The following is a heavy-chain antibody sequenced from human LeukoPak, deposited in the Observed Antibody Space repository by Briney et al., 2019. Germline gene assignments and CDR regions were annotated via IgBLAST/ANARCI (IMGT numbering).Heavy chain of an antibody. CDR1: GYTFTGYY. J-gene: IGHJ4*02. Sequence: ASVKVSCKASGYTFTGYYMHWARQAPGQGLEWMGWINPNSGGTNYAQKFQGRVTMTRDTSISTAYMELSRLRSDDTAVYYCARAVAGGSYSDFDYWGQGTLVTVSS. CDR3: ARAVAGGSYSDFDY. CDR2: INPNSGGT. D-gene: IGHD1-26*01. V-gene: IGHV1-2*02.